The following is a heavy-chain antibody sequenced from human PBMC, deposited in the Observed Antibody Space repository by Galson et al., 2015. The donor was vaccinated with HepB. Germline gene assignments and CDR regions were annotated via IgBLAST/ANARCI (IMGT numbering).Heavy chain of an antibody. Sequence: SETLSLTCAVYGGSFSGYYWSWIRQPPGKGLEWIGEINHSGSTNYNPSLKSRVTISVDTSKNQFSLKLSSVTAADTAVYYCARGSRTFFAERYSYGYVPFFHPGMDVWGQGTTVTVSS. CDR2: INHSGST. V-gene: IGHV4-34*01. CDR3: ARGSRTFFAERYSYGYVPFFHPGMDV. CDR1: GGSFSGYY. D-gene: IGHD5-18*01. J-gene: IGHJ6*02.